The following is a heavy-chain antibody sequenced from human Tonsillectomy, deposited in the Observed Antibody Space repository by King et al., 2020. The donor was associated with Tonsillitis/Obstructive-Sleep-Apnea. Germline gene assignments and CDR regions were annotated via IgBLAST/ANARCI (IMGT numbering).Heavy chain of an antibody. CDR2: VNAGNGNT. D-gene: IGHD1-26*01. Sequence: VQLVQSGAEVKKPGASVKVSCRASGYTFTPYAMHWVRQAPGQRLEWMGWVNAGNGNTKYSQKFQGRVTITRDTSASTAYMELSSLRSEDTAVYYCERGGVVGATSYYYYMDVWGKGTTVTVSS. CDR3: ERGGVVGATSYYYYMDV. CDR1: GYTFTPYA. V-gene: IGHV1-3*01. J-gene: IGHJ6*03.